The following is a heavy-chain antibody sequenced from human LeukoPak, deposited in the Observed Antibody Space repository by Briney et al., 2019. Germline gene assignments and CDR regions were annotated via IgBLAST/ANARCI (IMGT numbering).Heavy chain of an antibody. V-gene: IGHV3-23*01. CDR2: ISGSGGST. Sequence: SGGSLRLSCAASGFTFSSYGMSWVRQAPGKGLEWVSAISGSGGSTYYADSVKGRFTITRDNSKNTLYLQMNSLRAEDTAVYYCAKSYGSGKDYSYYMDVWGKGTTVTISS. J-gene: IGHJ6*03. CDR1: GFTFSSYG. CDR3: AKSYGSGKDYSYYMDV. D-gene: IGHD3-10*01.